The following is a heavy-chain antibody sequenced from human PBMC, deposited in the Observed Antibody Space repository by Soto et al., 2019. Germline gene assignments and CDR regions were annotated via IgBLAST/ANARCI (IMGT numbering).Heavy chain of an antibody. Sequence: GASVKVSCKASGGTFSSYAISWVRQAPGQGLEWMGGIIPIFGTANYAQKFQGRVTITADESTSTAYMELSSLRSEDTAVYYCAREARGTTGTTIWGQGTLVTVSS. CDR3: AREARGTTGTTI. CDR1: GGTFSSYA. J-gene: IGHJ4*02. D-gene: IGHD1-1*01. CDR2: IIPIFGTA. V-gene: IGHV1-69*13.